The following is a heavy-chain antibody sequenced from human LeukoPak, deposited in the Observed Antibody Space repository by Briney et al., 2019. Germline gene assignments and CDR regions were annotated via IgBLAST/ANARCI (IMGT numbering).Heavy chain of an antibody. V-gene: IGHV4-34*01. Sequence: SETLSLTCAASGMSFSGYCFNWIRQSPGKGLEWIGEINHRGETNYNPSLQSRVTMSVDTSKNQFSLRLTSLTAADTAIYYCARDPGIRGTALDYWGQGTPVTVSS. CDR1: GMSFSGYC. CDR2: INHRGET. J-gene: IGHJ4*02. CDR3: ARDPGIRGTALDY. D-gene: IGHD1-7*01.